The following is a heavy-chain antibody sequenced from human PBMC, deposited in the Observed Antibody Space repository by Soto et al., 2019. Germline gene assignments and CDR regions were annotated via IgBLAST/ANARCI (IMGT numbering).Heavy chain of an antibody. D-gene: IGHD1-26*01. Sequence: QVQLVQSGAEVKKPGASVKVYCKASGYTFTSYGISWVRQAPGQGLEWMGWISAYNGNTNYAQKLQGGVTMTTATSTSTAYMELRSLRSDDTAVYYCARVLMWELRVFFYYGIDVWGQGTTVTVSS. CDR1: GYTFTSYG. J-gene: IGHJ6*02. CDR2: ISAYNGNT. V-gene: IGHV1-18*01. CDR3: ARVLMWELRVFFYYGIDV.